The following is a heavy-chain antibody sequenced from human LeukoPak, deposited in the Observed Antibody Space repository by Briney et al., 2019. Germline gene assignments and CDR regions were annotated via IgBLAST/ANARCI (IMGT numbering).Heavy chain of an antibody. D-gene: IGHD1-26*01. CDR2: ISGSGGST. J-gene: IGHJ4*02. Sequence: GGSLRLSCAASGFTFSDYYMSWIRQAPGKGLEWVSAISGSGGSTYYADSVKGRFTISRDNSKNTLYLQMNSLRAEDTAVYYCAIQGIVGAPGDYWGQGTLVTVSS. CDR3: AIQGIVGAPGDY. CDR1: GFTFSDYY. V-gene: IGHV3-23*01.